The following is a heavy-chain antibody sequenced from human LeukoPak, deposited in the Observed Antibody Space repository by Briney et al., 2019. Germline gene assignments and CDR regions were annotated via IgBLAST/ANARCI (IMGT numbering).Heavy chain of an antibody. Sequence: GGSLRLSCAASGFTFSSYSMNWVRQAPGKGLEWVSSISSSSSYIYYADSVKGRFTISRDNAKNSLYLQMNSLRAEDTAVYYCARDLVGGSTSLLYYYMDVWGKGTTVTVSS. V-gene: IGHV3-21*01. CDR3: ARDLVGGSTSLLYYYMDV. CDR2: ISSSSSYI. J-gene: IGHJ6*03. CDR1: GFTFSSYS. D-gene: IGHD2-2*01.